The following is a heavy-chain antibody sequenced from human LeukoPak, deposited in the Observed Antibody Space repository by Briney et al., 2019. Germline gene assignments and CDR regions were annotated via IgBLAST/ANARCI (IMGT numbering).Heavy chain of an antibody. Sequence: GASVKVSCKASGYTFTSYDINWVRQATGQGLEWMGWMNPNSGNTGYAQKFQGRVTITRNTSISTAYMELSSLRSEDTAVYYCARARTYYDFWSGYYTGRALQSYAFDIWGQGTMVTVSS. V-gene: IGHV1-8*03. CDR2: MNPNSGNT. CDR1: GYTFTSYD. D-gene: IGHD3-3*01. J-gene: IGHJ3*02. CDR3: ARARTYYDFWSGYYTGRALQSYAFDI.